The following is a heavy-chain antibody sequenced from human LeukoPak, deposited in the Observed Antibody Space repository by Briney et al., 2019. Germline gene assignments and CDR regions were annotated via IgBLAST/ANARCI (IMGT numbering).Heavy chain of an antibody. CDR3: ARDGTAGEYYFDH. Sequence: PGGSLRLSCAASGFTFSDYYMSWICQAPGKGLGWVSYISSSGSTIYYADSVKGRVTISTDNAKNSLYLQMNSLRAEDTAVYFCARDGTAGEYYFDHWGQGTLVTVSS. V-gene: IGHV3-11*01. CDR1: GFTFSDYY. CDR2: ISSSGSTI. D-gene: IGHD2/OR15-2a*01. J-gene: IGHJ4*02.